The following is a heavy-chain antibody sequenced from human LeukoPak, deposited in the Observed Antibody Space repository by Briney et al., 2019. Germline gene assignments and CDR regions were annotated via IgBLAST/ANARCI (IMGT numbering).Heavy chain of an antibody. D-gene: IGHD3-10*01. CDR3: AKSYYYHSGSFDY. V-gene: IGHV3-30*18. J-gene: IGHJ4*02. Sequence: GGSLRLSCAASGFTFSTFSMHWVRQAPGKGLEWVAVFSSDGRSTFYAENVQGRFTLSGDNSKSTLSLQMNSLRAEDTAVYYCAKSYYYHSGSFDYWGQGTLVTVSS. CDR1: GFTFSTFS. CDR2: FSSDGRST.